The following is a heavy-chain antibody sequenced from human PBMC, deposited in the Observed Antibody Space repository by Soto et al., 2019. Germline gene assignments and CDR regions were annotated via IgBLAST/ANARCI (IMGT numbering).Heavy chain of an antibody. D-gene: IGHD3-22*01. CDR3: ARGERLYYGSRYQSFYVDY. CDR1: GGSVSSGSYY. CDR2: IYLSGAT. Sequence: SDTLPVTWTVSGGSVSSGSYYWSWIRQPPGKGLEWIGYIYLSGATNYNPSLKSRVTMSVDTSKSQFSLNLTSVTAADTAVYYFARGERLYYGSRYQSFYVDYSGQGTLVTFS. V-gene: IGHV4-61*01. J-gene: IGHJ4*02.